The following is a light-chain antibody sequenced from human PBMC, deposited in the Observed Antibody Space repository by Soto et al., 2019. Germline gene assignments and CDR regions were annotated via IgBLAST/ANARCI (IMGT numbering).Light chain of an antibody. CDR1: QTITNY. V-gene: IGKV1-39*01. CDR3: QQSSSMPYT. CDR2: ATD. J-gene: IGKJ5*01. Sequence: DIQMTQSPSSLSASVLYIFTITFRASQTITNYLNWYQQQSGKAPKLLIYATDTLQSGVPSRFSGSGSGTDYTLTISSLQPEDFATYYCQQSSSMPYTFGQGTRLEIK.